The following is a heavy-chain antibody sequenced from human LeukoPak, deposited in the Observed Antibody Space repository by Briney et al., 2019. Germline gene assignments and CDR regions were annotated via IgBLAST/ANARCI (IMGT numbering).Heavy chain of an antibody. J-gene: IGHJ6*03. V-gene: IGHV3-20*01. D-gene: IGHD6-6*01. CDR2: IHWNGGST. CDR1: GFTFDDYG. Sequence: GGSLRLSCAASGFTFDDYGMSWVRPPHGRGREWVSGIHWNGGSTGYANSVKGRFTVSRDNAKNSLYLQMNSLRAEHTALYHCVRSSHFYYYNYMDVWGKGTTVTISS. CDR3: VRSSHFYYYNYMDV.